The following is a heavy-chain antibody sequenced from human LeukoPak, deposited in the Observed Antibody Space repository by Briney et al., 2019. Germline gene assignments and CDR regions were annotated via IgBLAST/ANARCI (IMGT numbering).Heavy chain of an antibody. Sequence: GGSLRLSCAASGFTFDDYAMHWVRQAPGKGLEWVSGISWNSASIGYADSVKGRFTISRDNAKNSLYLQMNSLRAEDTPLYYCAKDGEISSPRYDYFYYMDVWGKGTTVTVSS. J-gene: IGHJ6*03. D-gene: IGHD3-3*02. CDR2: ISWNSASI. V-gene: IGHV3-9*01. CDR1: GFTFDDYA. CDR3: AKDGEISSPRYDYFYYMDV.